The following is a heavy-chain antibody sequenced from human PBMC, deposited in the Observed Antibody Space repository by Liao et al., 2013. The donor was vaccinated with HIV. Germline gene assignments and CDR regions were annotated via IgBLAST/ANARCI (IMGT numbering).Heavy chain of an antibody. J-gene: IGHJ6*03. CDR1: GGSISSSNYY. Sequence: QLQLQESGPGLVKSSETLSLTCTVSGGSISSSNYYWGWIRQSPGKGLEWVGTNYYSGDSYYNPSLKSRVTILIDTSKNQLFLRLRSVTAADTAVYYCARVPGISIFGVRSDYYMDIWGKGATVTVSS. V-gene: IGHV4-39*07. CDR3: ARVPGISIFGVRSDYYMDI. CDR2: NYYSGDS. D-gene: IGHD3-3*01.